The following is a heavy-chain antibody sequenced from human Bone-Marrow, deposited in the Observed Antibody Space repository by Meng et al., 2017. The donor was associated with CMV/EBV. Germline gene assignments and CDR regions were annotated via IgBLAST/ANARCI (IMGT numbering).Heavy chain of an antibody. V-gene: IGHV1-8*01. CDR2: MNPNSDNT. CDR3: ARGTIVLMVYALDY. Sequence: ASVKVSCKASGYTFTSYDINWVRQATGQGLEWMGWMNPNSDNTGYAQKFQGRVTMTRNTSISTAYMELSSLRSEDTAVYYCARGTIVLMVYALDYWGQGTLVTVSS. D-gene: IGHD2-8*01. J-gene: IGHJ4*02. CDR1: GYTFTSYD.